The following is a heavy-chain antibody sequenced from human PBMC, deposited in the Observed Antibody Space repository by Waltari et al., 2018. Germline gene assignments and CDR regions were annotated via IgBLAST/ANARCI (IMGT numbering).Heavy chain of an antibody. V-gene: IGHV3-7*01. J-gene: IGHJ5*02. D-gene: IGHD3-3*01. CDR2: IKQDGSEK. CDR1: GFTFSSYW. CDR3: ARDFWSGYSVGGWFDP. Sequence: EVQLVESGGGLVQPGGSLRLSCAASGFTFSSYWMSWVRQAPGKGLEWVANIKQDGSEKYYVDSVKGRFTISRDNAKNSLYLQMNSLRAEDMAVYYCARDFWSGYSVGGWFDPWGQGTLVTVSS.